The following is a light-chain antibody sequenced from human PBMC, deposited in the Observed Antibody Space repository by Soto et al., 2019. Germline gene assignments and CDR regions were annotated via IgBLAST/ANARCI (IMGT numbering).Light chain of an antibody. V-gene: IGLV2-14*01. CDR2: EVV. CDR1: SRDIGTYKY. CDR3: TSYTTSSTPFV. J-gene: IGLJ1*01. Sequence: QSGLTQPASVSGSPGQSITISCNGSSRDIGTYKYVSWYQQRPDKAPRLMIYEVVNRPSGISDRFSGSKSGNTASLTISDLQPEDDADYYCTSYTTSSTPFVFGTGTKVTVL.